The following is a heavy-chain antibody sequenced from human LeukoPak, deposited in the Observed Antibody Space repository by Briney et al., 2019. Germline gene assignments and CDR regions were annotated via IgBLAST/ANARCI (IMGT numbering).Heavy chain of an antibody. CDR1: GFTISSYW. J-gene: IGHJ6*02. D-gene: IGHD2-2*01. V-gene: IGHV3-74*01. Sequence: GGSLRLSCAVSGFTISSYWMHWVRQAPGKGLVWVSRINSVGSYTNYADSVKGRFTISRDNGKNTLYLQMNSLRAEDTAVYYCARGYCSNTSCNYYYAMDVWGQGTTVTVSS. CDR2: INSVGSYT. CDR3: ARGYCSNTSCNYYYAMDV.